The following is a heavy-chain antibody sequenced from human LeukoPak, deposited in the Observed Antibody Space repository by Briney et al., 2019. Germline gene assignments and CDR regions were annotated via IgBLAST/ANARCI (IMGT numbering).Heavy chain of an antibody. CDR3: AREYGDQGTRNFDY. D-gene: IGHD4-17*01. CDR1: GGSISSSSYY. Sequence: PSETLSLTCTVSGGSISSSSYYWTWIRQPAGKGLEWIGRIYPNGAINYNPSLKSRVTMSVDTSKNQFSLKLISVTAADTAVYYCAREYGDQGTRNFDYWGQGGLVTVSS. J-gene: IGHJ4*02. V-gene: IGHV4-61*02. CDR2: IYPNGAI.